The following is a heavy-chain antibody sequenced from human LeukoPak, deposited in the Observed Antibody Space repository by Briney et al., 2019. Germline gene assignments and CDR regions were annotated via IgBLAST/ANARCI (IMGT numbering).Heavy chain of an antibody. J-gene: IGHJ5*02. Sequence: AGGSLRLSCAASGFTFSHYAMSWVRQAPGKGLEWVSSINSIGSYMYYADSVKGRFTISRDNAKDSLYLQMSSLRAEDTAVYYCARDDVAWNDVHWFDPWGQGTLVTVSS. CDR2: INSIGSYM. CDR3: ARDDVAWNDVHWFDP. CDR1: GFTFSHYA. D-gene: IGHD1-1*01. V-gene: IGHV3-21*01.